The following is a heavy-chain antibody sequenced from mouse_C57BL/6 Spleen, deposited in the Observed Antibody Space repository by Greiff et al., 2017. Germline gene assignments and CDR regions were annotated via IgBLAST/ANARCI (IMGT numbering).Heavy chain of an antibody. D-gene: IGHD2-4*01. V-gene: IGHV1-81*01. CDR2: IYPRSGNT. CDR1: GYTFTSYG. Sequence: VQLQQSGAELARPGASVKLSCKASGYTFTSYGISWVKQRTGQGLEWIGEIYPRSGNTYYNEKFKGKATLTADKSSSTAYMELRSLTSEDSAVYFCARSEDYDYDGGYFDDWGQGTTLTVSS. J-gene: IGHJ2*01. CDR3: ARSEDYDYDGGYFDD.